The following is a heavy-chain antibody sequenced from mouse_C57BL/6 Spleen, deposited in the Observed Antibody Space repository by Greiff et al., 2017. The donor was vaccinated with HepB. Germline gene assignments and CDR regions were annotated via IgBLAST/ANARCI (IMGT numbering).Heavy chain of an antibody. CDR3: ARRGYGSSYWYFDV. J-gene: IGHJ1*03. CDR2: IDPSDSYT. Sequence: VQLQQPGAELVMPGASVKLSCKASGYTFTSYWMHWVKQRPGQGLEWIGEIDPSDSYTNYNQKFKGKSTLTVDKSSSTAYMQLSSLTSEDSAVHYCARRGYGSSYWYFDVWGTGTTVTVSS. V-gene: IGHV1-69*01. D-gene: IGHD1-1*01. CDR1: GYTFTSYW.